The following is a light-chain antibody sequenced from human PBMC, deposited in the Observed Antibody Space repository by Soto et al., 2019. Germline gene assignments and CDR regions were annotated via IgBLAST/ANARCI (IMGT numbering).Light chain of an antibody. Sequence: EIVLTQSPGTLSLSPGERATLSCRASQSVSSSYLAWYQQKPGQAPRLLIYGASSRATGIPDRFSGSGSGKDYTLTISRLEPEDFAAYYRKLNGNSQEWTFGQGTKVEIK. V-gene: IGKV3-20*01. CDR3: KLNGNSQEWT. J-gene: IGKJ1*01. CDR2: GAS. CDR1: QSVSSSY.